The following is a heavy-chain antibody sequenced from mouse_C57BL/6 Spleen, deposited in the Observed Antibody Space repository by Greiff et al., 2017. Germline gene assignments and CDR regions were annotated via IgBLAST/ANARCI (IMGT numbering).Heavy chain of an antibody. Sequence: EVKLMESGGGLVKPGGSLKLSCAASGFTFSSYTMSWVRQTPEKRLEWVATISGGGGNTYYPDSVKGRFTISRDNAKNTLYLQMSSLRSEDTALYYCARPPSRYFDVWGTGTTVTVSS. CDR1: GFTFSSYT. V-gene: IGHV5-9*01. CDR3: ARPPSRYFDV. CDR2: ISGGGGNT. J-gene: IGHJ1*03.